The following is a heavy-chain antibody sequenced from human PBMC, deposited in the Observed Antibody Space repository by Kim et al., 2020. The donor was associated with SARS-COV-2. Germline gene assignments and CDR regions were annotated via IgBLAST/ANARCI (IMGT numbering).Heavy chain of an antibody. Sequence: GGSLRLSCAASGFTFSSYWMSWVRQAPGKVLEWVANIKQDGSEKYYVDSVKGRFTISRDNAKNSLYLQMNSLRAEDTAVYYCARERRGGEDYYYYGMDVWGQGTTVTVSS. V-gene: IGHV3-7*03. D-gene: IGHD3-16*01. CDR1: GFTFSSYW. CDR3: ARERRGGEDYYYYGMDV. J-gene: IGHJ6*02. CDR2: IKQDGSEK.